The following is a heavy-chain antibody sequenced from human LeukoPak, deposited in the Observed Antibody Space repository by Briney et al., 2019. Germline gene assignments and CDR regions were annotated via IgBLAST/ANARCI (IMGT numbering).Heavy chain of an antibody. D-gene: IGHD6-19*01. CDR1: GGTFSSYA. J-gene: IGHJ4*02. CDR2: ISAYNGNT. Sequence: ASVKVSCKASGGTFSSYAISWVRQAPGQGLEWMGWISAYNGNTNYAQKLQGRVTMTTDTSTSTAYMELRSLRSDDTAVYYCAREGYSSGWYQVATYYFDYWGQGTLVTVSS. CDR3: AREGYSSGWYQVATYYFDY. V-gene: IGHV1-18*01.